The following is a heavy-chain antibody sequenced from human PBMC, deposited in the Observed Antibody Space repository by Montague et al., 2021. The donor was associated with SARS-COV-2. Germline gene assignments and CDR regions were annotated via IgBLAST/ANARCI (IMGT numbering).Heavy chain of an antibody. D-gene: IGHD3-9*01. V-gene: IGHV2-70*01. CDR2: IDWDDDK. CDR1: GFSLSTSGMC. J-gene: IGHJ4*02. Sequence: PALVTPTQTLTLTCTFSGFSLSTSGMCVSWIRQPPGKALEWLALIDWDDDKYNSTSLKTRLTISKDTSKNQVVLTMTNMDPVDTATYYCARIRDYDILTGSYSGFDYWGQGTLVTVSS. CDR3: ARIRDYDILTGSYSGFDY.